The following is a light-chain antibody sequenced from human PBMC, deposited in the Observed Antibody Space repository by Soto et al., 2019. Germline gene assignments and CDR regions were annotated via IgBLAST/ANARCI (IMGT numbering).Light chain of an antibody. Sequence: QSVLTQPPSVSGAPGQTITMSCTESGSNVGASYDVHWYQVLPGAGPRLLIYKNNNRPSGVPDRFSGSKSGTSASLAITGLRAEDEADYYCQSYDNILSGPLFGGGTQLTVL. CDR1: GSNVGASYD. J-gene: IGLJ3*02. V-gene: IGLV1-40*01. CDR2: KNN. CDR3: QSYDNILSGPL.